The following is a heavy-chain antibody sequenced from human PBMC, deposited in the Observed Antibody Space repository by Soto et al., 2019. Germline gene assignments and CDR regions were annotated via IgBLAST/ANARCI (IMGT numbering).Heavy chain of an antibody. V-gene: IGHV3-23*01. CDR2: ISGSGGST. D-gene: IGHD2-15*01. CDR3: AKDTTPLLGYCSGGSCSSPGFYP. Sequence: PGGSLRLSCAASGFTFSSYAMSWVRQAPGKGLEWVSAISGSGGSTYYADSVKGRFTISRDNSKNTLYLQMNSLRAEDTAVYYWAKDTTPLLGYCSGGSCSSPGFYPCGQGTLITVSS. CDR1: GFTFSSYA. J-gene: IGHJ5*02.